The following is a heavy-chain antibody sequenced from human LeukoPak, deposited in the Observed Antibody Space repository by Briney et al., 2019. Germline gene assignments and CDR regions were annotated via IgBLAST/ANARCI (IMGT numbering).Heavy chain of an antibody. V-gene: IGHV3-33*06. J-gene: IGHJ4*02. CDR1: GFTFSSYG. Sequence: GGSLRLSCAASGFTFSSYGMHWVRQAPGKGLEWVAVIWYGGSNKYYADSVKGRFTISRDNSKNTLYLQMNSLRVEDTAIYYCAKDQYSSGWYFDYWGQGTLVTVSS. D-gene: IGHD6-19*01. CDR2: IWYGGSNK. CDR3: AKDQYSSGWYFDY.